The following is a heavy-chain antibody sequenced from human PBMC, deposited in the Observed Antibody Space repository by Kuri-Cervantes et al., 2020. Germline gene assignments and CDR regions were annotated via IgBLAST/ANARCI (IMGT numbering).Heavy chain of an antibody. Sequence: SETLSLTCAVYGGSFSGYYWSWIRQTPGKGLEWIGEINHSGSTNYNPSLKSRVTISVDTSKNQFSLKLSSVTAADTAVYYCARHVGRDSSGYYSYYYYYYYMDVWGKGTTVTVSS. CDR2: INHSGST. CDR1: GGSFSGYY. D-gene: IGHD3-22*01. V-gene: IGHV4-34*01. J-gene: IGHJ6*03. CDR3: ARHVGRDSSGYYSYYYYYYYMDV.